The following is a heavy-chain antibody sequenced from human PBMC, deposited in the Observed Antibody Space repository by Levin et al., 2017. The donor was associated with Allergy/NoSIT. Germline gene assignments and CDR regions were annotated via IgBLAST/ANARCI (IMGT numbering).Heavy chain of an antibody. Sequence: GESLKISCAASGFTFSSYAMSWVRQAPGKGLEWVSAISGSGGSTYYADSVKGRFTISRDNSKNTLYLQMNSLRAEDTAVYYCAKDPRWLGRGNYWGQGTLVTVSS. D-gene: IGHD6-19*01. CDR2: ISGSGGST. CDR3: AKDPRWLGRGNY. J-gene: IGHJ4*02. V-gene: IGHV3-23*01. CDR1: GFTFSSYA.